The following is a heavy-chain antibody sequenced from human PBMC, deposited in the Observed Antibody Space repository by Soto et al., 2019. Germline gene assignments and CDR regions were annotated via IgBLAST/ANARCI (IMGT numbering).Heavy chain of an antibody. V-gene: IGHV4-30-4*01. CDR1: GGSISSGDYY. Sequence: PSETLSLTCTVSGGSISSGDYYWSWIRQPPGKGLEWIGYIYYSGSTYYNPSLKSRVTISVDTSKNQFSLKLSSVTAADTAVYYCASYYDILTGRSWFDPWGQGTLVTVS. CDR2: IYYSGST. J-gene: IGHJ5*02. CDR3: ASYYDILTGRSWFDP. D-gene: IGHD3-9*01.